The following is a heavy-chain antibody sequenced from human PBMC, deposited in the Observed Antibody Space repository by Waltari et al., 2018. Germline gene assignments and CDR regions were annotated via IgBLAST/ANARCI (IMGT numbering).Heavy chain of an antibody. CDR3: ARRVKVVVGTRGARGDFFDY. CDR2: ISAYNGNT. D-gene: IGHD2-21*01. CDR1: GYTFTSYG. V-gene: IGHV1-18*01. J-gene: IGHJ4*02. Sequence: QVQLVQSGAEVKKPGASVKVSCKASGYTFTSYGISWVRQAPGQGLEWMGWISAYNGNTNYAQKLLGRVTMTTDTSTSTAYMELRSLRSDDTAVYYCARRVKVVVGTRGARGDFFDYWGQGTLVTVSS.